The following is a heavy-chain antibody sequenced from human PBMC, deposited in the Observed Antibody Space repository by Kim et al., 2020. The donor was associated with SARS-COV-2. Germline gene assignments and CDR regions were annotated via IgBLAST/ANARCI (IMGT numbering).Heavy chain of an antibody. D-gene: IGHD6-13*01. V-gene: IGHV3-11*01. CDR2: ISSSGSTI. CDR3: AREIASSSWSLYDYYYYYGMDV. CDR1: GFTFSDYY. Sequence: GGSLRLSCAASGFTFSDYYMSWIRQAPGKGLEWVSYISSSGSTIYYADSVKGRFTISRDNAKNSLYLQMNSLRAEDTAVYYCAREIASSSWSLYDYYYYYGMDVWGQGTTVTVSS. J-gene: IGHJ6*02.